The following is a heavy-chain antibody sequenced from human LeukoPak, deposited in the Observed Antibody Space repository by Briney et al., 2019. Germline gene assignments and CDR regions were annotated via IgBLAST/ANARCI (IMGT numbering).Heavy chain of an antibody. CDR3: ARGLYDSNGGI. Sequence: GGSLRLSCAASRFTFSSYAMHWVRQAPGKGLEWVTVISYDGSNEYYADSVKGRFTISRDNSKNTLILQMNSLRAEDTAVYYCARGLYDSNGGIWGQGTMVTVSS. J-gene: IGHJ3*02. D-gene: IGHD5-18*01. CDR1: RFTFSSYA. CDR2: ISYDGSNE. V-gene: IGHV3-30*03.